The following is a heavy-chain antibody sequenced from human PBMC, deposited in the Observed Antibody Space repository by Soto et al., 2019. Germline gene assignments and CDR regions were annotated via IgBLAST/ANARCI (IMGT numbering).Heavy chain of an antibody. CDR3: AKDRTPHCSGGSCYSIPYYFDY. CDR2: ISGSGGST. D-gene: IGHD2-15*01. J-gene: IGHJ4*02. Sequence: GGSLRLSCAASGFTFSSYAMSWVRQAPGKGLEWVSAISGSGGSTYYADSVKGRFTISRDNSKNTLYLQMNSLRAEDTAVYYCAKDRTPHCSGGSCYSIPYYFDYWGQGTLVTVSS. CDR1: GFTFSSYA. V-gene: IGHV3-23*01.